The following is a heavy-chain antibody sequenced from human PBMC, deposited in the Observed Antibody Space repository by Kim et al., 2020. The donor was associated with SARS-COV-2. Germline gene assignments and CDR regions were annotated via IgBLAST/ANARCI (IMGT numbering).Heavy chain of an antibody. CDR1: GGTFSSYA. J-gene: IGHJ6*02. V-gene: IGHV1-69*13. Sequence: SVKVSCKASGGTFSSYAISWVRQAPGQGLEWMGGIIPIFGTANYAQKFQGRVTITADESTSTAYMELSSLRSEDTAVYYCASISAVADDYGDYVFNYYYYGMDVWGQGTTVTVSS. CDR3: ASISAVADDYGDYVFNYYYYGMDV. CDR2: IIPIFGTA. D-gene: IGHD4-17*01.